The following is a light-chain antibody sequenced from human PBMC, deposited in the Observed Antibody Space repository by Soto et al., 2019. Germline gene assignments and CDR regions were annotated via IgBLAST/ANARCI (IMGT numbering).Light chain of an antibody. CDR1: QSVSSY. CDR3: QQRSNWPPYT. Sequence: EIVLTQSPATLSLSPGERATLSCRASQSVSSYLAWYQQKPGQAPRLLIYDASNRSTGIPARFSGSGSGTDFTLTISSLEPEDFADYYCQQRSNWPPYTFGQGTKLEIK. CDR2: DAS. V-gene: IGKV3-11*01. J-gene: IGKJ2*01.